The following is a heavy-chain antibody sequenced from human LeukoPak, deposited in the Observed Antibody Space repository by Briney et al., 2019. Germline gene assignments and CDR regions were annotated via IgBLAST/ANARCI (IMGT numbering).Heavy chain of an antibody. Sequence: PGGSLRLSCAASGFTFSSYAMHWVRQAPGKGLEWVAVISYDGSNKYYADSVKGRFTISRDNSKNTLYLQMNSLRAEDTAVYYCAVYGDYDYWGQGTLVTVSS. V-gene: IGHV3-30-3*01. CDR3: AVYGDYDY. CDR1: GFTFSSYA. D-gene: IGHD4-17*01. CDR2: ISYDGSNK. J-gene: IGHJ4*02.